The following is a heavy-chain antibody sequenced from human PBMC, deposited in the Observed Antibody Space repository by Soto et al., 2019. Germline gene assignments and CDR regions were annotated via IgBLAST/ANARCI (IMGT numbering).Heavy chain of an antibody. D-gene: IGHD6-19*01. CDR3: ARWVGSGRVYGLHV. CDR2: MNSDSGNS. V-gene: IGHV1-8*01. Sequence: VQLVQSGAEEKKPGASVKVYCKASGYNFNTYDISWVRQATGQGLEWMGWMNSDSGNSGSAERFQGRLTMTRDTSISTAYTVLSSLRSDDTSVYYCARWVGSGRVYGLHVWGQGTTVNVSS. J-gene: IGHJ6*02. CDR1: GYNFNTYD.